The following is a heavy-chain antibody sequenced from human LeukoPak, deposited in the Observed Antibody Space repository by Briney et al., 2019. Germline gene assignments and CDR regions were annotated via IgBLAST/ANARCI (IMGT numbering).Heavy chain of an antibody. D-gene: IGHD3-22*01. J-gene: IGHJ4*02. CDR2: ISYDGSNK. CDR3: AREDDSRGDKIDY. V-gene: IGHV3-30-3*01. CDR1: GFTFSSYA. Sequence: GGSLRLSCAASGFTFSSYAMHWVRQAPGKGLEWVAVISYDGSNKYYADSVKGRFTISRDNSKNTLYLQMNSLRAEDTAVYYCAREDDSRGDKIDYWGQGTLVTVSS.